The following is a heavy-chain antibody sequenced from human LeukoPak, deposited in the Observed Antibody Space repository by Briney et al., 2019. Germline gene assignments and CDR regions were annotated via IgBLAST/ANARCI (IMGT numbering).Heavy chain of an antibody. J-gene: IGHJ4*02. CDR2: VIPFLGTT. CDR1: GGTFSNDA. D-gene: IGHD3/OR15-3a*01. V-gene: IGHV1-69*11. CDR3: ARGPSSDLRTGFFFGYFDD. Sequence: SAKVSCKASGGTFSNDAVSWVRQAPGEGLRWMGRVIPFLGTTNYAPNFQGRVTITADQDTQTAYMELRSLRSEDTAVYFCARGPSSDLRTGFFFGYFDDWGQGTLITVSS.